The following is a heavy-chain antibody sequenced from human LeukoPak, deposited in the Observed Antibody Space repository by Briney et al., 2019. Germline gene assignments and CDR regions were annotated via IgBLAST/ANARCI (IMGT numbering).Heavy chain of an antibody. Sequence: GSSVKFSCKASGGTFSSYAISWVRQAPGQGLEWMGRIIPILGIANYTQKFQGRVTITADKSTSTAYMELSSLRSEDTAVYYCARENYDSSGYYYGARDYWGQGTLVTVSS. V-gene: IGHV1-69*04. J-gene: IGHJ4*02. D-gene: IGHD3-22*01. CDR1: GGTFSSYA. CDR3: ARENYDSSGYYYGARDY. CDR2: IIPILGIA.